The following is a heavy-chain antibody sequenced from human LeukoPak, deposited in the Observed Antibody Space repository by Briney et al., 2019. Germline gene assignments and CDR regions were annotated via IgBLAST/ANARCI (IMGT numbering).Heavy chain of an antibody. J-gene: IGHJ6*02. D-gene: IGHD3-3*01. CDR1: GFTVSSNY. CDR3: ARGYYDFWSGGGYYYGMDV. Sequence: QPGGSLRLSCAASGFTVSSNYMSWVRQAPGKGLEWVSVIYSGGSTYYADSVKGRFTISRDNSKNTLYLQMNSLRAEDTAEYYCARGYYDFWSGGGYYYGMDVWGQGTTVTVSS. CDR2: IYSGGST. V-gene: IGHV3-66*01.